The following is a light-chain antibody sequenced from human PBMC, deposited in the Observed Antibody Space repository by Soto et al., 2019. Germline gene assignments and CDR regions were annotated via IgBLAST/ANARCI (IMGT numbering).Light chain of an antibody. CDR3: AAWDDGVSGYV. V-gene: IGLV1-47*01. CDR1: SPNIGSNY. J-gene: IGLJ1*01. Sequence: QSVLTQPPSASWTPGQTVTISCSGSSPNIGSNYVYWYQQLPVTAPKLLIYSNNQRPSGVPDRFSCSKSTTSASPALCRPRSEYGVDYYGAAWDDGVSGYVCGTGTKV. CDR2: SNN.